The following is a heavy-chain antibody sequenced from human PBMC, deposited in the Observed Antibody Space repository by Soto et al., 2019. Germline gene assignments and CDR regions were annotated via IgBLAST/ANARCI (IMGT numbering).Heavy chain of an antibody. CDR1: GYTFTSYY. V-gene: IGHV1-46*04. J-gene: IGHJ4*02. D-gene: IGHD1-26*01. CDR3: AREDGGSYIFDY. CDR2: INPSGGST. Sequence: QVQLVQSGAEVKKPGASVKVSCKASGYTFTSYYMHWVRQAPGQGLEWMGIINPSGGSTSYAQKLQGRVTLTRDTSTSTVYMELSSLRFEDTAVYYCAREDGGSYIFDYWGQGTLVTVSS.